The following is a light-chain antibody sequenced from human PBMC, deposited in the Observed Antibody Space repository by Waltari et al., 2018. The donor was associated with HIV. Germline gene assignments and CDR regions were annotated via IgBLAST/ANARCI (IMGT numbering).Light chain of an antibody. V-gene: IGLV1-44*01. Sequence: QSVLTQPPSASGTPGQRVTISCSGSSSNIGSNTVSWYQQLPGTAPKLLIYNNNELSSGVPDRLSGSTSGTSASRAISGLQSESEADYYCAAWDDSLNGVVFGGGTKLTVL. CDR3: AAWDDSLNGVV. CDR1: SSNIGSNT. CDR2: NNN. J-gene: IGLJ2*01.